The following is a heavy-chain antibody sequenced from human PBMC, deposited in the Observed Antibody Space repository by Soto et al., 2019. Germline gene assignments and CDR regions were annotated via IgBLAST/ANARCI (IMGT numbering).Heavy chain of an antibody. CDR1: GFTFSSYA. CDR3: ARGGDWLLYNWFDP. CDR2: ISGSGGST. J-gene: IGHJ5*02. D-gene: IGHD3-9*01. V-gene: IGHV3-23*01. Sequence: GGSLRLSCAASGFTFSSYAMSWVRQAPGKGLEWVSAISGSGGSTYYADSVKGRFTISRDNSKNTLYLQMNSLRAEDTAVYYCARGGDWLLYNWFDPWGQGTLVTVSS.